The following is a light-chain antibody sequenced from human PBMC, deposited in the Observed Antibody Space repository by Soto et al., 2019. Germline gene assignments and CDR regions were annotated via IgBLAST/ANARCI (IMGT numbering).Light chain of an antibody. CDR3: MQSLQLPKT. Sequence: DIVMTQTPVSLSVTPGQPASISCKSSQSLLHTDGKTYLYWFLQRPGQPPHPLIYEVSNRFSGVXEXXSGCGSGTDFTLIISRVEAEDVGVYYCMQSLQLPKTFGQGTKVEIK. CDR1: QSLLHTDGKTY. V-gene: IGKV2D-29*01. CDR2: EVS. J-gene: IGKJ1*01.